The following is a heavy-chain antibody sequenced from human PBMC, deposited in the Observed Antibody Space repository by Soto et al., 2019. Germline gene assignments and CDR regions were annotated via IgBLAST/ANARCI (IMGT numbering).Heavy chain of an antibody. J-gene: IGHJ4*02. D-gene: IGHD3-22*01. Sequence: EVQLLESGGGLVQPGGSLRLSCVGSGIEFSNYAMSWVRQAPGKGLEWVSIVSASGRSRYHADSVKGRFTISRDNSKNTLYLQMTSLRPEDTAVYYCASGAAFYYDTSRYWGQGTLVTVSS. CDR3: ASGAAFYYDTSRY. V-gene: IGHV3-23*01. CDR1: GIEFSNYA. CDR2: VSASGRSR.